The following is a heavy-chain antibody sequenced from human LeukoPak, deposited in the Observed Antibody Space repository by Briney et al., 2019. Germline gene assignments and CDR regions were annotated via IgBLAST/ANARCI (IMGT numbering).Heavy chain of an antibody. CDR1: GYSINSGYY. J-gene: IGHJ3*02. Sequence: SETLSLTCTVSGYSINSGYYWGWIRQPPGKGLEWIGSIYHSGSTYYNPSLKSRVTISVDTSKNQFSLKLSSVTAADTAVYYCARAGDAFDIWGQGTMVTVSS. CDR2: IYHSGST. CDR3: ARAGDAFDI. V-gene: IGHV4-38-2*02.